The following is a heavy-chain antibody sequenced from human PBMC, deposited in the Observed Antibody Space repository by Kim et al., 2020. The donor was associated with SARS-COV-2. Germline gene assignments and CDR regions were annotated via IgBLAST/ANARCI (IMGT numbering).Heavy chain of an antibody. V-gene: IGHV3-21*01. CDR1: GFPFSEYT. D-gene: IGHD1-20*01. CDR3: AKASPPGGIFRASFDY. Sequence: GGSLRLSCAASGFPFSEYTMTWVRQAPGKGLEWVSSVERTGTYRYHADSVKDRFTISRDNAKNSLYLQMNNLGPEDTAVYYCAKASPPGGIFRASFDYWGQGALVTVSS. J-gene: IGHJ4*02. CDR2: VERTGTYR.